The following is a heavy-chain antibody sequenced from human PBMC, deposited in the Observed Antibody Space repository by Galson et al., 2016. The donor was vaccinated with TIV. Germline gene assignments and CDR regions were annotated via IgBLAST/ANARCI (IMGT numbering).Heavy chain of an antibody. CDR3: ATLSSGWPNYFDN. D-gene: IGHD6-19*01. Sequence: KVSCKASGYSSSSYWIGWVRQMPGRGLEWMGLIYLGDSDTKYSPSFQGQVTISADKSINTAYLQWNRLKASDTAIYFCATLSSGWPNYFDNWGQGTQVIVSS. J-gene: IGHJ4*02. V-gene: IGHV5-51*01. CDR2: IYLGDSDT. CDR1: GYSSSSYW.